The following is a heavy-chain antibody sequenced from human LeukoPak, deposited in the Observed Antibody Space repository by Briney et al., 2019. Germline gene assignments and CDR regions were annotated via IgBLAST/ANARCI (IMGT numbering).Heavy chain of an antibody. J-gene: IGHJ3*02. CDR1: GFTFSSYS. V-gene: IGHV3-21*01. CDR3: ARACRSTSCYDAFDI. D-gene: IGHD2-2*01. Sequence: PGGSLRLSCAASGFTFSSYSMNWVRQAPGKGLEWVSSISSSSSYIYYADSVKGRFTISRDNAKNSLYPQMNSLRAEDTAVYYCARACRSTSCYDAFDIWGQGTMVTVSS. CDR2: ISSSSSYI.